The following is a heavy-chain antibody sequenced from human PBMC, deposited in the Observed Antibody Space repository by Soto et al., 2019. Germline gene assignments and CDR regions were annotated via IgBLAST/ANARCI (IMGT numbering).Heavy chain of an antibody. V-gene: IGHV4-34*01. D-gene: IGHD2-2*01. J-gene: IGHJ4*02. CDR1: GGSFSGYY. Sequence: TLSLTCAVYGGSFSGYYWSWIRQPPGKGLEWIGEINHSGSTNYNPSLKSRVTISVDTSKNQFSLKLSSVTAADTAVYYCARNDIVVVPAAMDYWGQGTLVTVSS. CDR2: INHSGST. CDR3: ARNDIVVVPAAMDY.